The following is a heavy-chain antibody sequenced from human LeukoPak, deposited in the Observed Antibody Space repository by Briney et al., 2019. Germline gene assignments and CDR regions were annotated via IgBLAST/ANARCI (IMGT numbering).Heavy chain of an antibody. CDR2: ISASGAST. CDR3: AKHRGRSRDNVDI. J-gene: IGHJ3*02. Sequence: GGSLRLSCAASGFTFTSCAMSWVRHAPGKGLEWVSAISASGASTYYADSVKGRFTISRDNSKNTVYVQMNSLRAEDTALYYCAKHRGRSRDNVDIWGQGTMVTVFS. V-gene: IGHV3-23*01. D-gene: IGHD1-14*01. CDR1: GFTFTSCA.